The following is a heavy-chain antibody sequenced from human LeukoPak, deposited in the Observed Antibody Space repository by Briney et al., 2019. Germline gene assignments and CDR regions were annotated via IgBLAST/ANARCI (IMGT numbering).Heavy chain of an antibody. CDR2: ISPNSGGT. CDR3: ARDYGDLDAFDI. J-gene: IGHJ3*02. V-gene: IGHV1-2*02. Sequence: ASVKVSCKASGYTFTGYYMHWVRQAPGQGLEWMGWISPNSGGTNYAQKFQGRVTMTGDTSINTAYMDLSSLRSDDTAVYYCARDYGDLDAFDIWGQGTMVTVSS. CDR1: GYTFTGYY. D-gene: IGHD7-27*01.